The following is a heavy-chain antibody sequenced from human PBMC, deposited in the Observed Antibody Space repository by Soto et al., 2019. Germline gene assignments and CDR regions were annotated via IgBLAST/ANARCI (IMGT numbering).Heavy chain of an antibody. Sequence: PSETLSLTCTVSGGSISSSSYYWGWIRQPPGKGLEWIGSIYYSGSTYYNPSLKSRVTISVDTSKNQFSLKLSSVTAADTAVYYCARHRFSITIFGYWGQGTLVTVSS. CDR1: GGSISSSSYY. CDR3: ARHRFSITIFGY. V-gene: IGHV4-39*01. J-gene: IGHJ4*02. CDR2: IYYSGST. D-gene: IGHD3-3*01.